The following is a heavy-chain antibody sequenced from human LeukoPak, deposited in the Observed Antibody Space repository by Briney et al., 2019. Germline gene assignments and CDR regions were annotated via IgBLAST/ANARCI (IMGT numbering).Heavy chain of an antibody. J-gene: IGHJ4*02. CDR1: GFTFSSYW. V-gene: IGHV3-7*01. Sequence: GGSLRLSCAASGFTFSSYWMSWVRQAPGKGLEWVANIKEDGSEKYYVDSVKGRFTISRDNAKNSLYLQMNSLRAEDMAVYYCARVFWETVNTGYYSDFWGPGTLVTVSS. D-gene: IGHD3-22*01. CDR2: IKEDGSEK. CDR3: ARVFWETVNTGYYSDF.